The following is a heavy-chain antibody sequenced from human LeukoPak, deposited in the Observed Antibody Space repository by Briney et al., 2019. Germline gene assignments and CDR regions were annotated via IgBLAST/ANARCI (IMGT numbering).Heavy chain of an antibody. J-gene: IGHJ5*02. CDR3: ARHIRGVGNWFDP. CDR1: GGSISSSSYY. Sequence: SETLSLTCTVSGGSISSSSYYWGWIRHPPGKGLEWIGSIYYSGSTYYNPSLKSRVTISVDTSKNQFSLKLSSVTAADTAVYYCARHIRGVGNWFDPWGQGTLVTVSS. V-gene: IGHV4-39*01. D-gene: IGHD3-10*01. CDR2: IYYSGST.